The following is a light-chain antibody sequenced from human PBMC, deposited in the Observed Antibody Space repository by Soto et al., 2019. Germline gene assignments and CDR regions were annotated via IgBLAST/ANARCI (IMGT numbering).Light chain of an antibody. CDR3: MQARQTPLT. CDR1: QSLLHSNGYNY. CDR2: LGS. Sequence: DIVMTQSPLSLPVTPGEPASISCRSSQSLLHSNGYNYLDWYLQKPGQSPQLLIYLGSNRASGVPYRLSGRGPGTDFAMKIGRVEAEDVGVYYCMQARQTPLTCGPGTKVDIK. J-gene: IGKJ3*01. V-gene: IGKV2-28*01.